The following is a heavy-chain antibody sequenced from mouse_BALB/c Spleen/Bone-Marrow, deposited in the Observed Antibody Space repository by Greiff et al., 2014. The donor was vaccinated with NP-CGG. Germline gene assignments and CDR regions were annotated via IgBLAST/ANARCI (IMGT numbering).Heavy chain of an antibody. CDR3: ASPHYSDSSPWWYFDV. Sequence: EVKLMESGGDLVKPGGSLKLSCAASGFTFSNYGMSWVRQTPDKRLEWVATICSGGSYTYYPDSLKERFTISRDNAKNTLYLQMSSMKSEDTAMYYCASPHYSDSSPWWYFDVWGAGTTVTVSS. V-gene: IGHV5-6*01. D-gene: IGHD1-1*01. J-gene: IGHJ1*01. CDR2: ICSGGSYT. CDR1: GFTFSNYG.